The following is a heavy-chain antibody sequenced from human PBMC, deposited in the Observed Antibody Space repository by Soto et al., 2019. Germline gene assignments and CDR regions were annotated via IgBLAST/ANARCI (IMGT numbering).Heavy chain of an antibody. Sequence: ASVKVSGKASGYTFTSYGISWVRQARGQGLEWVGWISAYNGNTNYAQKLQGRVTMTTDTSTSTAYMELRSLRSDDTAVYYCARAYDFWSGYRNPFDYWGQGTLVTVSS. CDR2: ISAYNGNT. D-gene: IGHD3-3*01. J-gene: IGHJ4*02. CDR3: ARAYDFWSGYRNPFDY. CDR1: GYTFTSYG. V-gene: IGHV1-18*01.